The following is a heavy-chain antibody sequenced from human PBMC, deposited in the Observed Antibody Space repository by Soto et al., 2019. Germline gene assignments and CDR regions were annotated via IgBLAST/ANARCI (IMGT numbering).Heavy chain of an antibody. CDR3: ARGIWYSAQDY. J-gene: IGHJ4*01. V-gene: IGHV3-74*01. CDR2: ISGDASST. Sequence: EVQLVESGGGLVQPGGSLRLSCAASGFTFSDYWMHWVRQVPGKGLVWVSRISGDASSTSYADSVKGRFTISRDNAKNTPYVEKNSLRGEDTALYYWARGIWYSAQDYWGQGTPVTVFS. CDR1: GFTFSDYW. D-gene: IGHD6-13*01.